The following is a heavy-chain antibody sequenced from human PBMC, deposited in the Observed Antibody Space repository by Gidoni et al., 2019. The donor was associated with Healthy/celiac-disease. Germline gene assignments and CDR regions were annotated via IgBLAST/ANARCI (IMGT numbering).Heavy chain of an antibody. V-gene: IGHV3-66*02. CDR2: IYSGGST. D-gene: IGHD2-2*01. CDR1: GFPVSSNY. Sequence: EVQRVESGGGLVQPGGSLRLYCAASGFPVSSNYMSWVRQAPGKGLEGVSVIYSGGSTYYADSVKGRFTISRDNSKNTLYLQMNSLRAEDTAVYYCATFSIIVVVPAAGYYGMDVWGQGTTVTVSS. J-gene: IGHJ6*02. CDR3: ATFSIIVVVPAAGYYGMDV.